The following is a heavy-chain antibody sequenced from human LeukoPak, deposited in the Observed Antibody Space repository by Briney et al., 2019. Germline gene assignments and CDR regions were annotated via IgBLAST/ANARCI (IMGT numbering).Heavy chain of an antibody. D-gene: IGHD1-26*01. CDR1: VFSFSDFG. Sequence: PGGSLRLSCAAPVFSFSDFGMYWVRQAPGKGLEWVAFIRYDGTNKYYADSVKGRFTISRDNSKNTLYLEMSSRRVDDTAAYSCSKDPSPKVGAKLFDYWGQGTLVTVSS. CDR2: IRYDGTNK. CDR3: SKDPSPKVGAKLFDY. V-gene: IGHV3-30*02. J-gene: IGHJ4*02.